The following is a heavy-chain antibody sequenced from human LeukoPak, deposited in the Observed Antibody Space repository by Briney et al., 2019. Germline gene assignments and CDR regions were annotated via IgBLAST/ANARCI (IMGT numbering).Heavy chain of an antibody. CDR3: ARSTYYYDSSGYYSGAFDI. Sequence: PSQTLSLTCAVSGGSISSGGYSWSWIRQPPGKGLEWIGYIYHSGSTYYNPSLKSRVTISVDRSKNQFSLKLSSVTAADTAVYYCARSTYYYDSSGYYSGAFDIWGQGTMVTASS. CDR2: IYHSGST. CDR1: GGSISSGGYS. J-gene: IGHJ3*02. V-gene: IGHV4-30-2*01. D-gene: IGHD3-22*01.